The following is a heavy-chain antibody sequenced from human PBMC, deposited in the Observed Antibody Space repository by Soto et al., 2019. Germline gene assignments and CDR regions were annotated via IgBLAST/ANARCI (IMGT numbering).Heavy chain of an antibody. D-gene: IGHD4-17*01. CDR2: IIPIFGTA. CDR3: AREPATVTTNYYGMDV. CDR1: GGTFSSYA. J-gene: IGHJ6*02. Sequence: SVKVSCKASGGTFSSYAISWVRQAPGQGLEWMGGIIPIFGTANYAQKFQGRVTITADESTSTAYMELSSLRSEDTAVYYCAREPATVTTNYYGMDVWGQGTTVTVSS. V-gene: IGHV1-69*13.